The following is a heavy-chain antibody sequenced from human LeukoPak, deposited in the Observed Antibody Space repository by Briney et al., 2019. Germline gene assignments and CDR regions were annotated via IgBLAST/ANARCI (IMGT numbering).Heavy chain of an antibody. V-gene: IGHV3-15*01. J-gene: IGHJ5*02. D-gene: IGHD6-13*01. CDR2: IKSKTDGGTT. CDR3: TTVTYIAAAGTEWFDP. Sequence: GGSLRLSCAASGFTFSNAWMSWVRQAPGKGLEWVGRIKSKTDGGTTDYAAPVKGRFTISRDDSKNTLYPQMNSLKTEDTAVYYCTTVTYIAAAGTEWFDPWGQGTLVTVSS. CDR1: GFTFSNAW.